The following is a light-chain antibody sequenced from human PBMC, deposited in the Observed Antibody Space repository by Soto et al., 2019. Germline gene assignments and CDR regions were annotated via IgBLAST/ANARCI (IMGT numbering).Light chain of an antibody. V-gene: IGKV3-11*01. CDR3: QQYGTSPWT. CDR1: QSVTTY. J-gene: IGKJ1*01. CDR2: DAS. Sequence: EIVLTHSPATLSFSPWQRATLSCRASQSVTTYLAWYQQKPGQAPRLLIYDASNRATGIPARFSGSGSGTDFTLSISRVEPEDFAVYYCQQYGTSPWTFGQGTKVDIK.